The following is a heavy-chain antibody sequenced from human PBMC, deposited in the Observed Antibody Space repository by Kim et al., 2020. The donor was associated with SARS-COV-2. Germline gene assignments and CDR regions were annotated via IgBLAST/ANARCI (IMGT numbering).Heavy chain of an antibody. CDR3: ASTVYDSSGYYSPSFDY. CDR1: GFTFSSYW. V-gene: IGHV3-7*03. J-gene: IGHJ4*02. Sequence: GGSLRLSCAASGFTFSSYWMSWVRQAPGKGLEWVANIKQDGSEKYYVDSVKGRFTISRDNAKNSLYLQMNSLRAEDTAVYYCASTVYDSSGYYSPSFDYWGQGTLVTVSS. D-gene: IGHD3-22*01. CDR2: IKQDGSEK.